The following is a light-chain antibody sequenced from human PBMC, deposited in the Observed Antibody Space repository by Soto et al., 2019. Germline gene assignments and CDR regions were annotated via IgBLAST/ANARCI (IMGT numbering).Light chain of an antibody. Sequence: EIVLTQSPATLSLSPGERATLSCRASESVSSYLAWYQQKPGQAPRLLLYDSSNRATGIPARFSGSGSGTDFILTISSLEPEDFAVYYCQQRSNWPITFGQGTRLDI. V-gene: IGKV3-11*01. J-gene: IGKJ5*01. CDR1: ESVSSY. CDR2: DSS. CDR3: QQRSNWPIT.